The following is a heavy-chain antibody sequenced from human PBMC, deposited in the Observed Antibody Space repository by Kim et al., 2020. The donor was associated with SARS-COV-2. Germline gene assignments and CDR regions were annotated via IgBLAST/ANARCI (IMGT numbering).Heavy chain of an antibody. J-gene: IGHJ4*02. Sequence: GGSLRLSCAASGFTFSSYWMSWVRQAPGKGLEWVANIKQDGSEKYYVDSVKGRFTISRDNAKHSLYLQMNSLRAEDTAVYYCARDAGIAVAGTDYWGQGTLVTVSS. V-gene: IGHV3-7*01. CDR3: ARDAGIAVAGTDY. CDR2: IKQDGSEK. D-gene: IGHD6-19*01. CDR1: GFTFSSYW.